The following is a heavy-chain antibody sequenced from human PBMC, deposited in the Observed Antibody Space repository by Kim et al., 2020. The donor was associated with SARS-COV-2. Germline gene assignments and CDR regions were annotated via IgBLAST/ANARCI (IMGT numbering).Heavy chain of an antibody. CDR1: GYTFTSYA. Sequence: ASVKVSCKASGYTFTSYAMHWVRQAPGQRLEWMGWINAGNGNTKYSQKFQGRVTITRDTSASTAYMELSSLRSEDTAVYYCARDLDGSGMSHYYYYGMDVWGQGTTVTVSS. V-gene: IGHV1-3*01. D-gene: IGHD3-10*01. CDR3: ARDLDGSGMSHYYYYGMDV. J-gene: IGHJ6*02. CDR2: INAGNGNT.